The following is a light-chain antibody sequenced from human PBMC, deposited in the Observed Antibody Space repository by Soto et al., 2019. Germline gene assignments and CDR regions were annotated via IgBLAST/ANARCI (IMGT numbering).Light chain of an antibody. CDR2: GAS. CDR3: QQDGTSPRT. Sequence: EIGLTQSPGTLSLSPGERATLSCRASQSVSSSYLAWYQQKPGQAPRLLIYGASSRATGIPDRFSGSGFGTDFILTISRLEPEDFAVYYCQQDGTSPRTFGQGTKVEMK. CDR1: QSVSSSY. V-gene: IGKV3-20*01. J-gene: IGKJ1*01.